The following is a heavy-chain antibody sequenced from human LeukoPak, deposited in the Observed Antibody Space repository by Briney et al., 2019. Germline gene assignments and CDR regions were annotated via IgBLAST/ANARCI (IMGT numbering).Heavy chain of an antibody. V-gene: IGHV1-8*01. CDR1: GYTFTSYD. CDR3: ARVGDSSGYYRYYFDY. D-gene: IGHD3-22*01. Sequence: ASVKVSCKASGYTFTSYDINWVRQATGQGLEWMGWMNPNSGNTGYAQKFQGRVTMTRNTSISTAYMELSSLRSEDTAVYYCARVGDSSGYYRYYFDYWGQGTLVTVSS. J-gene: IGHJ4*02. CDR2: MNPNSGNT.